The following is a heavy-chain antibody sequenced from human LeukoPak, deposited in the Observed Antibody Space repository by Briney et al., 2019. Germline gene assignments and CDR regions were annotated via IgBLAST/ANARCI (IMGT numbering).Heavy chain of an antibody. J-gene: IGHJ6*03. CDR1: GGSISSYY. D-gene: IGHD6-19*01. V-gene: IGHV4-59*12. CDR2: IYYSGST. Sequence: SETLSLTCTVSGGSISSYYWSWIRQPPGKGLEWIGYIYYSGSTNYNPSLKSRVTISVDTSKNQFSLKLSSVTAADTAVYYCARDSSGWYYDYYYMDVWGKGTTVTVSS. CDR3: ARDSSGWYYDYYYMDV.